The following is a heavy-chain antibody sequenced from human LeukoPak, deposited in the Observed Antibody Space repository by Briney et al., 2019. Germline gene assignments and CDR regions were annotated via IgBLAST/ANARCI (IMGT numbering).Heavy chain of an antibody. D-gene: IGHD4-17*01. CDR3: ARAYGDYFDYFDY. V-gene: IGHV1-3*01. CDR2: INAGNGNT. CDR1: GYTFTSYA. Sequence: ASVKVSCKASGYTFTSYAMHWVRQAPGQRLEWMGWINAGNGNTKYSQKFQGRVTITRDTSASTAYMELSSLRSEDTAVYYCARAYGDYFDYFDYRGQGTLVTVSS. J-gene: IGHJ4*02.